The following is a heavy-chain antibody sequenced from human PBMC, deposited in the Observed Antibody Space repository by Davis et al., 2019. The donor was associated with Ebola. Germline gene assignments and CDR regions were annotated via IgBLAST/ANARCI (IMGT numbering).Heavy chain of an antibody. Sequence: SLKISCAASGFTFEDYAMHWVRQAPGKGLEWVSGISWNSNAIGYADSVKGRFTISRDNAKNSLYLQMNSLRAEDTAVYYCASGEYSGYAQSSFDYWGQGTLVTVSS. V-gene: IGHV3-9*01. CDR1: GFTFEDYA. CDR3: ASGEYSGYAQSSFDY. J-gene: IGHJ4*02. CDR2: ISWNSNAI. D-gene: IGHD5-12*01.